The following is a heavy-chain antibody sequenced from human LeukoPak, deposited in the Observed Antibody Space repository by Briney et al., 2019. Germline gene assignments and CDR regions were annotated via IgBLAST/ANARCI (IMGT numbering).Heavy chain of an antibody. CDR2: IWYAGSNQ. CDR1: GFTFSIYG. J-gene: IGHJ4*02. D-gene: IGHD4-11*01. Sequence: GGSLRLSCGASGFTFSIYGMHWVRQAPGKGREWVAVIWYAGSNQYYADSVKGRFTISRDNSKNTPYLQMNSLRAEDTAVYYCAKDSGSYSNYETNWGQGTLVTVSS. V-gene: IGHV3-33*06. CDR3: AKDSGSYSNYETN.